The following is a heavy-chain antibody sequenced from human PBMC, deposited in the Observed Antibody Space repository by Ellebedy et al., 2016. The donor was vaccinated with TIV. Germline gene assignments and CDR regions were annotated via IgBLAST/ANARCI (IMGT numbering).Heavy chain of an antibody. D-gene: IGHD6-13*01. CDR3: ARSFFDLSSWYNNDFYYGMDL. J-gene: IGHJ6*02. CDR1: GASIGGPISDHY. V-gene: IGHV4-59*08. Sequence: SETLSLTCTVSGASIGGPISDHYWSWIRQPPGQGLEWIGYVYYTGATNYNPSFSSRVTISMDTPKKQFSLRLSSVTASDTAVYYCARSFFDLSSWYNNDFYYGMDLWGQGATVTVSS. CDR2: VYYTGAT.